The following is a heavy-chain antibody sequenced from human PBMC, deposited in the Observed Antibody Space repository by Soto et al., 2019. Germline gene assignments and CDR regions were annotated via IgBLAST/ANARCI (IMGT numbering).Heavy chain of an antibody. CDR3: ARADYEILTGSYAMDV. V-gene: IGHV4-4*07. Sequence: SETLSLTCTVSDDFISSYYWNWIRQPAGKGLEWIGRVSTNGATSYNPSLESRVTMSVDTSKNQFSLKLTSVTAADTAVYFCARADYEILTGSYAMDVWGQGTTVTVSS. J-gene: IGHJ6*02. CDR2: VSTNGAT. D-gene: IGHD3-9*01. CDR1: DDFISSYY.